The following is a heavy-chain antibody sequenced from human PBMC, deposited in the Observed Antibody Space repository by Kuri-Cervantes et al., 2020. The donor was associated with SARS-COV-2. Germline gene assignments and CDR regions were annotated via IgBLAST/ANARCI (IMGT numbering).Heavy chain of an antibody. Sequence: GESLKISCAASGFTLSTYAMHWVRQAPGKGLEWVAIISDDGQNQDFADSVKGRFTISRDNSKNTLCLNMSSLRAEDTAMYYCARDRVGVLDSWGQGTLVTVSS. V-gene: IGHV3-30*04. CDR3: ARDRVGVLDS. D-gene: IGHD2-21*01. CDR1: GFTLSTYA. CDR2: ISDDGQNQ. J-gene: IGHJ4*02.